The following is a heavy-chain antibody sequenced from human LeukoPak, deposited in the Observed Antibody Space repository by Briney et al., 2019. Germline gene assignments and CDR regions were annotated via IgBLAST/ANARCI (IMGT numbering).Heavy chain of an antibody. J-gene: IGHJ3*01. V-gene: IGHV4-34*08. CDR3: AGDPIPQDYTDSVSVFHV. CDR1: GGTFIDYH. Sequence: SETLSLTCDVVGGTFIDYHWSWIRQPPGGGMEWIGEMNLGAETHYNPSLKSRVSISVDTSKRQVFLRLTSMAAADTAVYYCAGDPIPQDYTDSVSVFHVWGPGSMVTVSS. CDR2: MNLGAET. D-gene: IGHD2-2*02.